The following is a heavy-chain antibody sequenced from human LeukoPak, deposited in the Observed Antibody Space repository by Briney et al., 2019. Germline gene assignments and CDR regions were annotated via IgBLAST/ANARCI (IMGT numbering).Heavy chain of an antibody. V-gene: IGHV3-53*01. CDR3: ARAGDWGNCFDY. D-gene: IGHD3-16*01. CDR1: GFTVSNMY. J-gene: IGHJ4*01. CDR2: LYPGGTT. Sequence: GGALRLSCAASGFTVSNMYMSLVRQSPGKGVEWVSVLYPGGTTYYTDSVKDRFTISSDNSKNTLSLQMNSLRPENTAVYWCARAGDWGNCFDYWGQGTLVTVSS.